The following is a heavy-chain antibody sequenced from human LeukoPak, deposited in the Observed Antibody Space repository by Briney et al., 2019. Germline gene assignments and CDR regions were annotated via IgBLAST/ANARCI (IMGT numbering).Heavy chain of an antibody. V-gene: IGHV3-20*04. CDR3: ARGGIGSPSPFDYYMDV. CDR1: GFTFEDYG. D-gene: IGHD2-15*01. CDR2: INWNGGST. Sequence: GGSLRLSCAASGFTFEDYGMSWVRQVPGKGLEWVSGINWNGGSTDYADSVKGRFTISKDNAKKSLYLQMKSLRAEDTALYYCARGGIGSPSPFDYYMDVWGKGTTVTVSS. J-gene: IGHJ6*03.